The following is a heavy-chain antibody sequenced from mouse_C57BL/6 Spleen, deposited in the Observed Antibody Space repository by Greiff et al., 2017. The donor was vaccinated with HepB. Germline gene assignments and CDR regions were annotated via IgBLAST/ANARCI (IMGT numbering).Heavy chain of an antibody. Sequence: EVMLQQSGPELVKPGASVKISCKASGYTFTDYYMNWVKQSHGKSLEWIGDINPNNGGTSYNQKFKGKATLTVDKSSSTAYMELRSLTSEDSAVYYCARSPTTVSDYYAMDYWGQGTSVTVSS. CDR2: INPNNGGT. J-gene: IGHJ4*01. V-gene: IGHV1-26*01. D-gene: IGHD2-9*01. CDR3: ARSPTTVSDYYAMDY. CDR1: GYTFTDYY.